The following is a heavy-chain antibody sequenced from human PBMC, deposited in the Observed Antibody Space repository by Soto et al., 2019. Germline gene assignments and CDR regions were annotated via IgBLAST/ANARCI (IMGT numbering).Heavy chain of an antibody. V-gene: IGHV3-23*01. CDR2: ITGSDSNS. CDR1: GVPFSSYA. Sequence: GGSPRLSCAASGVPFSSYAMSWVRQAPGKGLEWVSIITGSDSNSDYIDSVKGRFTISRDNSKNTLYLQMNSLRAEDTAVYYCAKTGGSYWGFDYWGHGTLVTVSS. CDR3: AKTGGSYWGFDY. D-gene: IGHD1-26*01. J-gene: IGHJ4*01.